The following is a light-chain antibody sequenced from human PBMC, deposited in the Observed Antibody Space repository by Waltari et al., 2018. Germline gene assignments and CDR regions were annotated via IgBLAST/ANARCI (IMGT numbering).Light chain of an antibody. V-gene: IGKV1-12*01. CDR1: QDINNW. Sequence: DIQMTQSPSSVSASVGDTVPITCRASQDINNWLAWFQQKPGKTPKLLISAASSLRSGVPSRFSGSGFGTDFTLTISKLQPEDFAIYYCQKADSFPPNTFGQGTKVEIQ. CDR2: AAS. J-gene: IGKJ2*01. CDR3: QKADSFPPNT.